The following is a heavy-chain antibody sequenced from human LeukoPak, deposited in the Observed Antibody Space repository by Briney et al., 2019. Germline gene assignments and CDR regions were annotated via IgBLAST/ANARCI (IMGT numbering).Heavy chain of an antibody. D-gene: IGHD3-3*01. CDR3: ARGKTYYDFWSGYLGQHNWFDP. CDR1: GYTFTSYD. CDR2: MNPNSGNT. V-gene: IGHV1-8*03. Sequence: GASVKVSCKASGYTFTSYDINWVRQATGQGLEWMGWMNPNSGNTGYAQKFQGRVTITRNTSISTAYMELSSLRSEDTAVYYCARGKTYYDFWSGYLGQHNWFDPWGQGTLVTVSS. J-gene: IGHJ5*02.